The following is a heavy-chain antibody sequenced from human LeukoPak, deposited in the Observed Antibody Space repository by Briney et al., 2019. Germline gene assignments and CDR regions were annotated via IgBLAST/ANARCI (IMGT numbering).Heavy chain of an antibody. Sequence: PSETLSLTCTVSGGSISSYYWSWLRQHAGKGLEWIGRIYTSESTNYNPSLKSRVTMSVDTSKNQFSLRLSSVTAADTAVYYCARGYSSSWSRYYFDYWGQGTLVTVSS. CDR1: GGSISSYY. CDR2: IYTSEST. J-gene: IGHJ4*02. CDR3: ARGYSSSWSRYYFDY. V-gene: IGHV4-4*07. D-gene: IGHD6-13*01.